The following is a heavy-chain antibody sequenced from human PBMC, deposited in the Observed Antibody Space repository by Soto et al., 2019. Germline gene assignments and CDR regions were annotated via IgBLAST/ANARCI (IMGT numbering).Heavy chain of an antibody. CDR3: ARDSLDYYDSSGYRPFDY. Sequence: SETLSLTCTVSGGSISSSSYYWGWIRQPPGKGLEWIGSIYYSGSTNYNPSLKSRVTISVDTSKNQFSLKLSSVTAADTAVYYCARDSLDYYDSSGYRPFDYWGQGTLVTVSS. J-gene: IGHJ4*02. D-gene: IGHD3-22*01. V-gene: IGHV4-39*07. CDR2: IYYSGST. CDR1: GGSISSSSYY.